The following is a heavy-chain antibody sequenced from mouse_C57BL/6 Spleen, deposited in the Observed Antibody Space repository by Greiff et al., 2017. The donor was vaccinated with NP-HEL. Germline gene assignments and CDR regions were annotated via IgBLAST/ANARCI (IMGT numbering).Heavy chain of an antibody. Sequence: EVQLVESGAELVRPGASVKLSCTASGFNIKDDYMHWVKQRPEQGLEWIGWIDPENGDTEYASKFQGKATITADTSSNTAYLQLSSLTSEDTAVYYCTTGPGDYWGQGTSVTVSS. CDR1: GFNIKDDY. CDR2: IDPENGDT. V-gene: IGHV14-4*01. J-gene: IGHJ4*01. CDR3: TTGPGDY.